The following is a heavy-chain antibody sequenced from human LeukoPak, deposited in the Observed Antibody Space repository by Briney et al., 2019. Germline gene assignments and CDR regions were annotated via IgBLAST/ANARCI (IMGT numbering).Heavy chain of an antibody. CDR3: ARDPSSGWTGGYYFDY. D-gene: IGHD6-19*01. Sequence: GGSLRLSCAASGFTFSSYWMSWVRQAPGKGLEWVANIKQDGSEKYYVDSVKGRFTISRDNAKNSLYLQMNSLRAEDTAVYYCARDPSSGWTGGYYFDYWGQGTLVTVSS. J-gene: IGHJ4*02. CDR1: GFTFSSYW. V-gene: IGHV3-7*01. CDR2: IKQDGSEK.